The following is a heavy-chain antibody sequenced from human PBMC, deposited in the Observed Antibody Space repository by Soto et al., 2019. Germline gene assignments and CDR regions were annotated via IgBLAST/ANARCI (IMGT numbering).Heavy chain of an antibody. CDR2: IYHSGST. J-gene: IGHJ5*02. CDR1: GYSISSGYY. Sequence: SETLSLTCAVSGYSISSGYYWGWIRQPPGKGLEWIGSIYHSGSTYYNPSLKSRVTISVDTSKNKFSLKLSSVAAADTAVYYCARVVFRFLESPHNWFDPLCQGTLLTVSS. D-gene: IGHD3-3*01. CDR3: ARVVFRFLESPHNWFDP. V-gene: IGHV4-38-2*01.